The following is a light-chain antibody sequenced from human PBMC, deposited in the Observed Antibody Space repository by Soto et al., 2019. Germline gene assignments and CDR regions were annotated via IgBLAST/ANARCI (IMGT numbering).Light chain of an antibody. J-gene: IGKJ1*01. CDR1: ETIRMY. Sequence: DIQRTHSPSSLSASVGYRVTITCVASETIRMYLNWYQQRPGKAPNLLIYGASRLHSGVPSRFTGSGSGTDFTLTISSLQPEDFATYFCQQSYTSPPTFGQGTKV. V-gene: IGKV1-39*01. CDR3: QQSYTSPPT. CDR2: GAS.